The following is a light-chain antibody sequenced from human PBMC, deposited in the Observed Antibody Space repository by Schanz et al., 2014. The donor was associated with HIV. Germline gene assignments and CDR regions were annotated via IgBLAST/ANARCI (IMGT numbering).Light chain of an antibody. CDR1: SSDVGGYNH. Sequence: QSALTQPPSASGSPGQSVTISCTGTSSDVGGYNHVSWYQQHPGKAPKLMIYEVIKRPSGVPDRFSGSKSGSTASLTVSGLQPEDEADYYCAGWHDSLNVWVFGGGTKVTVL. CDR2: EVI. J-gene: IGLJ3*02. V-gene: IGLV2-8*01. CDR3: AGWHDSLNVWV.